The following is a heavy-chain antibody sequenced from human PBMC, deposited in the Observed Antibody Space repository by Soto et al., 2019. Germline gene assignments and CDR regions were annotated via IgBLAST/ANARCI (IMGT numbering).Heavy chain of an antibody. CDR2: IYSGGST. V-gene: IGHV3-53*04. J-gene: IGHJ4*02. CDR1: GFTVSSNY. Sequence: EVQLVESGGGLVQPGGSLGLSCAASGFTVSSNYMSWVRQAPGKGLEWVSVIYSGGSTYYADSVKGRFTISRHNSKNTLYLQMNSLRAEDTAVYYCARHYGDYRGNFDYWGQGTLVTVSS. D-gene: IGHD4-17*01. CDR3: ARHYGDYRGNFDY.